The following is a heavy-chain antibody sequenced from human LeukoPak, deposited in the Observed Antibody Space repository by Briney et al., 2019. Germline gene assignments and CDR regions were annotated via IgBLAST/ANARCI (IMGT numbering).Heavy chain of an antibody. D-gene: IGHD3-10*02. CDR2: INPNSGGT. V-gene: IGHV1-2*02. J-gene: IGHJ3*02. CDR3: GRGKMGLVFPLFVFNI. Sequence: ASVKVSCKASGYTFTGYYMHWVRQAPGQGLEWMGWINPNSGGTNYAQKFQGRVTMTRDTSISTAYMELSRLRSDDTAVYYCGRGKMGLVFPLFVFNIGGKGKMVPV. CDR1: GYTFTGYY.